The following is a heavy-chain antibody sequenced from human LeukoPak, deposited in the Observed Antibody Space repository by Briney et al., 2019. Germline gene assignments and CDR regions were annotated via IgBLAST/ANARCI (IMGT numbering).Heavy chain of an antibody. D-gene: IGHD3-22*01. CDR2: IKQDGSEK. J-gene: IGHJ4*02. V-gene: IGHV3-7*03. Sequence: GGSLRLSCAASGFTSSSYWMSWVRQAPGKGLEWVANIKQDGSEKYYVDSVKGRFTISRDNAKNSLYLQMNSLRAEDTALYYCASLDSSGYYYPNYWGQGTLVTVSS. CDR1: GFTSSSYW. CDR3: ASLDSSGYYYPNY.